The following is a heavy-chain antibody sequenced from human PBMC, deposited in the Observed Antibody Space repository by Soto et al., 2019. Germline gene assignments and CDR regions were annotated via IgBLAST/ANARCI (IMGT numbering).Heavy chain of an antibody. D-gene: IGHD2-2*01. Sequence: QVQLVQSGAEVKKPGASMKVSCKASGYTFTGYYMHWVRQAPGQGLEWMGWINPNSGGTNYAQKFQGWVTMTRDTSISTAYMELSRLRSDDTAVYYCARSPIVVVPAATPFDPWGQGTLVTVSS. CDR1: GYTFTGYY. V-gene: IGHV1-2*04. CDR2: INPNSGGT. CDR3: ARSPIVVVPAATPFDP. J-gene: IGHJ5*02.